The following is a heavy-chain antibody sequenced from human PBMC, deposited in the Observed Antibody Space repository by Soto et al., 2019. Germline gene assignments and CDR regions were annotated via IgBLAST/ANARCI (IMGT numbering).Heavy chain of an antibody. CDR1: GFSFSDHY. CDR3: IRVRGGGTYHFDY. Sequence: EVQLVESGGGLVQPGGSLRLSCAASGFSFSDHYMDWVRQAPGKGLEWVGRTRNKANGYTTEYAASVKGRVTISRDDSKNSLYLQMNSLKTDDTAVYYCIRVRGGGTYHFDYWGQGTLVTVSS. D-gene: IGHD3-10*01. J-gene: IGHJ4*02. CDR2: TRNKANGYTT. V-gene: IGHV3-72*01.